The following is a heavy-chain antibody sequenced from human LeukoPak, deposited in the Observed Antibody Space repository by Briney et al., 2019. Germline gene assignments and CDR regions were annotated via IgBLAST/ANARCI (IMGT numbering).Heavy chain of an antibody. CDR3: ARDSGTTGEVKFDP. CDR1: GGSISSY. J-gene: IGHJ5*02. V-gene: IGHV4-4*07. D-gene: IGHD3-10*01. CDR2: IHGSGST. Sequence: SETLSLTCTVSGGSISSYWSWIRQPAGKGLEWIGRIHGSGSTNYNPSLKSRVTMSLDTSKNQFSLKLSSVTAADTAMYYCARDSGTTGEVKFDPWGQGTLVTVSS.